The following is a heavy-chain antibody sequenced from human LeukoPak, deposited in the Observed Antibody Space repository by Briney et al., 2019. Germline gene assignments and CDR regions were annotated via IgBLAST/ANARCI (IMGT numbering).Heavy chain of an antibody. CDR2: IKPDGRGK. CDR1: LVSFSSYW. J-gene: IGHJ4*02. V-gene: IGHV3-7*01. D-gene: IGHD2/OR15-2a*01. CDR3: SSQPAVIDLDF. Sequence: GGSLRLSCAASLVSFSSYWMSGVRQVPGKGLEWVANIKPDGRGKHYVDSVKGRFTISRDNAKNSLYLQMDSLRVEDTAVYYCSSQPAVIDLDFWGQGALVTVSS.